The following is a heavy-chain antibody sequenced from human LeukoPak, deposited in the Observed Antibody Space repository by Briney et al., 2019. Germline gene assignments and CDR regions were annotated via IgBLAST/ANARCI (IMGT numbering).Heavy chain of an antibody. CDR2: IIGGGNT. J-gene: IGHJ4*02. CDR3: ARGGSLYYFDF. Sequence: GSLLLSCAASGFTFSSNYMSWVRQAPGKGLEWVSVIIGGGNTDYADSVKGRFTISRDNSKNTLYLQMNSLRAEDTAVYYCARGGSLYYFDFWGQGTLVTVSS. V-gene: IGHV3-66*01. CDR1: GFTFSSNY.